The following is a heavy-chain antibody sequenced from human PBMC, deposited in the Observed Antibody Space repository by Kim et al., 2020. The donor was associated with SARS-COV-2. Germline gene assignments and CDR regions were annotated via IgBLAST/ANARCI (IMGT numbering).Heavy chain of an antibody. CDR1: GFTFSSYS. Sequence: GGSLRLSCAASGFTFSSYSMNWVRQAPGKGLEWVSSISSSSSYIYYADSVKGRFTISRDNAKNSLYLQMNSLRAEDTAVYYCARAQDYVKVAFDIWGQGTMVTVSS. CDR3: ARAQDYVKVAFDI. D-gene: IGHD4-17*01. J-gene: IGHJ3*02. V-gene: IGHV3-21*01. CDR2: ISSSSSYI.